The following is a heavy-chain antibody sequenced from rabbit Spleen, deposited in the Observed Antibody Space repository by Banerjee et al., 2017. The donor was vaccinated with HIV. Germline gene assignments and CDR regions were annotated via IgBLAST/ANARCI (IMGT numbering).Heavy chain of an antibody. CDR3: ARAGEGGDGYLNL. CDR2: IYPGSGGGA. Sequence: QEQLEESGGDLVKPEGSLTLTCTASGFSFSSYYYMCWVRQAPGKGLEWIGCIYPGSGGGAAYASWARGRFTISKTSSTTVTLQMTSLTAADTATYFCARAGEGGDGYLNLWGPGTLVTVS. D-gene: IGHD5-1*01. J-gene: IGHJ4*01. CDR1: GFSFSSYYY. V-gene: IGHV1S45*01.